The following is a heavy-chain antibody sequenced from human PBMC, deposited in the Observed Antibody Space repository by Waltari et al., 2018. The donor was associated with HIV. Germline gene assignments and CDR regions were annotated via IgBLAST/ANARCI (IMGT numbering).Heavy chain of an antibody. CDR2: ISGTGDHT. J-gene: IGHJ6*02. CDR3: ARHSSSHPYYYAMDV. V-gene: IGHV3-23*01. D-gene: IGHD6-13*01. CDR1: GFSFVIYA. Sequence: EVQLLESGGGLVQPGQSLRISCTVSGFSFVIYAMSWVRQAPGKGLEWVSAISGTGDHTFYADSVKGRFTISRDNSKRTLYLQMNSLRAEDTALYYCARHSSSHPYYYAMDVWGQGTTVTVSS.